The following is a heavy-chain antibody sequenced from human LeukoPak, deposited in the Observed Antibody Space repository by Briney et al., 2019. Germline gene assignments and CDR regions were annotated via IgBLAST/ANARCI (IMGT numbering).Heavy chain of an antibody. CDR1: GGSISSYY. V-gene: IGHV4-59*08. D-gene: IGHD6-13*01. Sequence: SETLSLTCTVSGGSISSYYWSWIRQPPGKGLEWIGYIYYSGSTNYNPSLKSRVTISVDTSKNQFSLKLSSVTAADTAVYYCARHAQQLLNYYYYYYMDVWGKGTTVTISS. CDR2: IYYSGST. J-gene: IGHJ6*03. CDR3: ARHAQQLLNYYYYYYMDV.